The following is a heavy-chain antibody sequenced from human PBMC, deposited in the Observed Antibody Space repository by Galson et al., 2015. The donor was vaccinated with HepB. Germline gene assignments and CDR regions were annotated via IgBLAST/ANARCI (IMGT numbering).Heavy chain of an antibody. J-gene: IGHJ4*02. CDR3: AKDQLDSSLDRGIDY. D-gene: IGHD3-16*01. CDR1: GFTFSSYA. CDR2: ISGSGGST. V-gene: IGHV3-23*01. Sequence: SLRLSCAASGFTFSSYAMSWVRQAPGKGLEWVSAISGSGGSTYYADSVKGRFTIPRDNSKNTLYLQMNSLRAEDTAVYYCAKDQLDSSLDRGIDYWGQGTLVTVSS.